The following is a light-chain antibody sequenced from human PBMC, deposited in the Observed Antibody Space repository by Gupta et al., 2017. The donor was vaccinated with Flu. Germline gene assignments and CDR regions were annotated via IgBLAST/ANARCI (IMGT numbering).Light chain of an antibody. CDR2: NVS. CDR3: KQDGSWPGIT. CDR1: QSVGHSVGNTY. J-gene: IGKJ5*01. V-gene: IGKV2-30*02. Sequence: TLCQPPANRCTFSQSVGHSVGNTYLNWYQQRPGQAPRRLIYNVSTRDSGIPDRFSGSGSGTDFTLNISRLEAEDVVVYYCKQDGSWPGITFGQGTRLEIK.